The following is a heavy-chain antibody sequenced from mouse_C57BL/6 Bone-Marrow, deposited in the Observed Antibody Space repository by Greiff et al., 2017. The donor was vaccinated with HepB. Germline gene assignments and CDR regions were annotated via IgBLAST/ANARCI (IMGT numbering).Heavy chain of an antibody. D-gene: IGHD1-1*01. V-gene: IGHV3-6*01. J-gene: IGHJ3*01. CDR2: ISYDGSN. CDR3: ARDLPYYGSSYPFAY. CDR1: GYSITSGYY. Sequence: DVQLQESGPGLVKPSQSLSLTCSVTGYSITSGYYWNWIRQFPGNKLEWMGYISYDGSNNYNPSLKNRISITRDTSKNQFFLKLNSVTTEDTATYYCARDLPYYGSSYPFAYWGQGTLVTVSA.